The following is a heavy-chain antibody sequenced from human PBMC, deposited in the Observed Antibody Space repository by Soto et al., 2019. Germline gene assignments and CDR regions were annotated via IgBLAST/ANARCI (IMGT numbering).Heavy chain of an antibody. CDR3: ASSSGGRFYDY. V-gene: IGHV4-61*01. CDR1: GGSVSSGSYY. J-gene: IGHJ4*02. Sequence: PSETLSLTCTVSGGSVSSGSYYWSWIRQPPGKGLEWIGYIYYSGSTNYNPSLKSRVTISVDTSKNQFSLKLSSVTAADTAVYYCASSSGGRFYDYWGQGTLVTSPQ. CDR2: IYYSGST. D-gene: IGHD2-15*01.